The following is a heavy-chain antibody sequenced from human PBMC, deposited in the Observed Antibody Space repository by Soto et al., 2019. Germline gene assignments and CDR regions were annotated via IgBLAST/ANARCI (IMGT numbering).Heavy chain of an antibody. D-gene: IGHD1-26*01. Sequence: QVQVVQSGAEVKRPGSSVNVSCKASGGYFNNRQTLNSYPISWVRQAPGQGLEWMGGIIPLFGTTNYAQRFTGRATITADKPTSTTYLELNPVTSDDTAVYYCAKSWEGETYYYYYAMAVWGQGTTVTVSS. CDR1: GGYFNNRQTLNSYP. CDR2: IIPLFGTT. V-gene: IGHV1-69*06. CDR3: AKSWEGETYYYYYAMAV. J-gene: IGHJ6*02.